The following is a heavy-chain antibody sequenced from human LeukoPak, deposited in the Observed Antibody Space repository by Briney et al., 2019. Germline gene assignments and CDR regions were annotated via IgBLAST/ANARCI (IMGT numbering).Heavy chain of an antibody. J-gene: IGHJ4*02. CDR3: ARDTQSSGYYYIDC. D-gene: IGHD3-22*01. CDR1: GFTFSSYS. Sequence: GGSLRLSCAASGFTFSSYSMNWVRQAPGKGLEWVSYISSSSSTIYYADSVKGRFTISRDNAKNSLYLQVNSLRAADTAVYYCARDTQSSGYYYIDCWGQGTLVTVSS. CDR2: ISSSSSTI. V-gene: IGHV3-48*04.